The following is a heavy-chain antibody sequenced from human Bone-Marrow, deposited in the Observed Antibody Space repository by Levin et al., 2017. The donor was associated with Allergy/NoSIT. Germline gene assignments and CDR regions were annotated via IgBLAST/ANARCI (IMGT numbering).Heavy chain of an antibody. CDR3: AKKGAPGGRAVRANFDY. D-gene: IGHD1-26*01. CDR1: GFTFSSYA. Sequence: PGGSLRLSCAASGFTFSSYAMSWVRQAPGKGLEWVSAISGSGGSTYYADSVKGRFTISRDNSKNTLYLQMNSLRAEDTAVYYCAKKGAPGGRAVRANFDYWGQGTLVTVSS. V-gene: IGHV3-23*01. J-gene: IGHJ4*02. CDR2: ISGSGGST.